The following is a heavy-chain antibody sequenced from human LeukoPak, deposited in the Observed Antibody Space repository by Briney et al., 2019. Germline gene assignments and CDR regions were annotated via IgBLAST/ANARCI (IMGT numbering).Heavy chain of an antibody. V-gene: IGHV3-23*01. CDR2: ISGSGGST. CDR1: GFTFSSYA. D-gene: IGHD2-21*01. CDR3: AKDPPRFTVIAMDAFDI. J-gene: IGHJ3*02. Sequence: GGSLRLSCAASGFTFSSYAMSWVRQAPGKGLEWVSAISGSGGSTYYADSVKGRFTISRDNSKNTLYLQMNSLRAEDTAVYYCAKDPPRFTVIAMDAFDIWGQGTMVTASS.